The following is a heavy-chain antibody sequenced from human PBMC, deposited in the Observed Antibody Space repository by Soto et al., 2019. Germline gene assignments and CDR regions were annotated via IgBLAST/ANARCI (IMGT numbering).Heavy chain of an antibody. CDR1: GFASSSYT. V-gene: IGHV3-23*01. D-gene: IGHD6-19*01. CDR2: ISASGGST. J-gene: IGHJ4*02. CDR3: AKDRGGFARGWEYYDF. Sequence: GSLRLSCAASGFASSSYTMSWVCQTPGKGLEWVSSISASGGSTYYGDSLKGRFTISRDNSKNTLNLHIKSLGVEDSAVYYCAKDRGGFARGWEYYDFWGQGTQVTVSS.